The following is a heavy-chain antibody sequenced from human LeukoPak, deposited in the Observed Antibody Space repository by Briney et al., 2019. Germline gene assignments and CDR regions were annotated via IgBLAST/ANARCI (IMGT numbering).Heavy chain of an antibody. Sequence: PGGSLRLPCAASGFTFSSYAMSWVRQAPGKGLEWVSAISGSGDNIYYADSVKGRFTISRDSSKKTLYLQMNILRAEDTAVYYCAKSDCSYISCYVLDYWGQGTQVTVSS. CDR2: ISGSGDNI. CDR3: AKSDCSYISCYVLDY. J-gene: IGHJ4*02. D-gene: IGHD2-2*01. V-gene: IGHV3-23*01. CDR1: GFTFSSYA.